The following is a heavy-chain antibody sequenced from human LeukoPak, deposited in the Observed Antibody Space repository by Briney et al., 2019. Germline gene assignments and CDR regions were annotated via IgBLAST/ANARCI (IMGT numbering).Heavy chain of an antibody. V-gene: IGHV3-23*01. CDR1: GFTFSSHA. Sequence: GGSLRLSCAASGFTFSSHAMGWVRQAPGKGLEWVSSIIANGGSTYYGDSVKGRFTISRDNSKNTLYLQMNSLRAEDTAVYYCAKDRGDFWSGYYPYYWGQGTLVTVSS. CDR3: AKDRGDFWSGYYPYY. D-gene: IGHD3-3*01. J-gene: IGHJ4*02. CDR2: IIANGGST.